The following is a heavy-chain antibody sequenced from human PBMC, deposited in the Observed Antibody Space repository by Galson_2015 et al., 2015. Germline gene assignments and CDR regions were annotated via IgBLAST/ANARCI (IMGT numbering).Heavy chain of an antibody. CDR1: GYSFTSYW. V-gene: IGHV5-51*01. D-gene: IGHD3-10*02. J-gene: IGHJ4*02. Sequence: QSGAEVKKPGESLKISCKGSGYSFTSYWIGWVRQMPGKGLEWMGIIYPGDSDTRYSPSFQGQVTISADKSISTAYLQWSSLKASDTAMYYCARLLGVQGVMRPEPYFDYWGQGTLVTVSS. CDR2: IYPGDSDT. CDR3: ARLLGVQGVMRPEPYFDY.